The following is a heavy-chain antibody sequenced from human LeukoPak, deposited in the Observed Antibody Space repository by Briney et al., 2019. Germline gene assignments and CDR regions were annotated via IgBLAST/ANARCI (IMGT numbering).Heavy chain of an antibody. J-gene: IGHJ5*02. CDR3: ARGGSYDYVWGSYRYKAWFDP. CDR1: GGSFSGYY. CDR2: INPSGST. V-gene: IGHV4-34*01. Sequence: SETLSLTCAVYGGSFSGYYWSWIRQPPGKGLEWIGEINPSGSTNYNPSLKSRVTISVDTSKNQFSLKLSSVTAADTAVYYCARGGSYDYVWGSYRYKAWFDPWGQGTLVTVSS. D-gene: IGHD3-16*02.